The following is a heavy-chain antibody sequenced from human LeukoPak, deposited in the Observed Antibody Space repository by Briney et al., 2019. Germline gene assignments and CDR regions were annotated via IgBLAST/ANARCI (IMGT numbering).Heavy chain of an antibody. V-gene: IGHV4-39*07. CDR3: ARGLLYGSGSYYSYNWFDP. D-gene: IGHD3-10*01. CDR2: IYYSGST. Sequence: SETLSLTCTVSGGSISSSSYYWGWIRQPPGKGLEWIGSIYYSGSTYYNPSLKSRVTISVDTSKNQFSLKLSSVTAADTAVYYCARGLLYGSGSYYSYNWFDPWGQGTLVTVSS. CDR1: GGSISSSSYY. J-gene: IGHJ5*02.